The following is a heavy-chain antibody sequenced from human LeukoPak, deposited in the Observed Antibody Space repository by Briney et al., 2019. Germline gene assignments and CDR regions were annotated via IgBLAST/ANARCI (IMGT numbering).Heavy chain of an antibody. CDR2: ISAYNGNT. CDR1: GYTFTSYG. J-gene: IGHJ4*02. Sequence: ASVKVSCKASGYTFTSYGISGVRQAPGQGLEGMGWISAYNGNTNYAQKLQGRVTMTTDTSTSTAYMELRSLRSDDTAVYYCASITCSGGSCYTYYFDYWGQGTLVTVSS. V-gene: IGHV1-18*01. CDR3: ASITCSGGSCYTYYFDY. D-gene: IGHD2-15*01.